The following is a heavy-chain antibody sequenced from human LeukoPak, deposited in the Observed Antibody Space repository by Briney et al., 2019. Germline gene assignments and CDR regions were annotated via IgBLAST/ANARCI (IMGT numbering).Heavy chain of an antibody. J-gene: IGHJ1*01. Sequence: GGSLRLSCAASGFTFSSYAMHWVRQAPGKGLEWVAVISYDGSNKYYADSVKGRFTISRDNSKNTLYLQMNSLRAEDTAVYYCARDLAGDGVYQHWGQGTLVTVSS. CDR3: ARDLAGDGVYQH. CDR2: ISYDGSNK. D-gene: IGHD7-27*01. V-gene: IGHV3-30*04. CDR1: GFTFSSYA.